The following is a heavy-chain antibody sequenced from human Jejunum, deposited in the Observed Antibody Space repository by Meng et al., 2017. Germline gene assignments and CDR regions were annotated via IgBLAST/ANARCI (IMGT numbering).Heavy chain of an antibody. Sequence: VALVQFGAEGKKPGPYVKVSCKASGGTFSSDAMSWVRQAPGQGLEWMGGIIPIFGPTNYAQKFQGRVTITADESTSTAYMELSGLRSEDTALYYCARGAVVATTYYFDYWGQGSLVTVSS. CDR3: ARGAVVATTYYFDY. D-gene: IGHD2-15*01. CDR2: IIPIFGPT. V-gene: IGHV1-69*01. J-gene: IGHJ4*02. CDR1: GGTFSSDA.